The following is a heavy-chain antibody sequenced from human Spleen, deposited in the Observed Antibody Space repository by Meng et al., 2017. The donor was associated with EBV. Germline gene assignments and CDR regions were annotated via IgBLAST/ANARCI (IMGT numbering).Heavy chain of an antibody. Sequence: QGQLQQWGAGLLKPSETLSLTCTLSGDSISSTASYWGWTRQSPGKGLEWIGSMSYRGITYSNPSLKSRVTISADTSKRQFSLKLRSVTAADTGIYFCASSPGEMATVLDFWDRGTLVTVSS. D-gene: IGHD5-24*01. CDR3: ASSPGEMATVLDF. CDR2: MSYRGIT. V-gene: IGHV4-39*07. J-gene: IGHJ4*02. CDR1: GDSISSTASY.